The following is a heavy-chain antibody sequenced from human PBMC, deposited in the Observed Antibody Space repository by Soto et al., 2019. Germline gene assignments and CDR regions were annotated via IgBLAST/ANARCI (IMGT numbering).Heavy chain of an antibody. CDR3: ARDPARGTMDV. Sequence: EVQLVESGGGLVQPGGSLRLSCAASGCTFGSNWMSWVRQAPGKGLEWVANIKQDGSEKYYVDSVRGRFTISRDNAKNSLYLQMNSLGAEDTAVYYCARDPARGTMDVWGKGTTVTVSS. V-gene: IGHV3-7*01. D-gene: IGHD3-10*01. CDR2: IKQDGSEK. J-gene: IGHJ6*03. CDR1: GCTFGSNW.